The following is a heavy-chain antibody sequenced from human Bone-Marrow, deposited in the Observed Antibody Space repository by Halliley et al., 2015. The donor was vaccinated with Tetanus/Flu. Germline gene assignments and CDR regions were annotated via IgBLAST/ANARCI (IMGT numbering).Heavy chain of an antibody. CDR3: ARDLGLPVSGMTGFDS. Sequence: IRGSDGSPTYAQKFPGRIPVTPDTSTTTAYMELKSLRSDDTAVYYCARDLGLPVSGMTGFDSWGQGTLVIVSS. CDR2: IRGSDGSP. V-gene: IGHV1-18*01. J-gene: IGHJ4*02. D-gene: IGHD1-20*01.